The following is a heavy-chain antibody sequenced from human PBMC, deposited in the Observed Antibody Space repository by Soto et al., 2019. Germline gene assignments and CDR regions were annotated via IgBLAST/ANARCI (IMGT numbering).Heavy chain of an antibody. J-gene: IGHJ5*02. CDR1: GFTFDDYA. CDR2: ISWKSGSI. Sequence: GGSLRLSCAASGFTFDDYAMHWVRQAPGKGLEWVSGISWKSGSIGYADSVKGRFTISRDNAKNSLYLQMNSLTAEDTAIYYCVRGGGGGLFDPWGQGTMVTVSS. V-gene: IGHV3-9*01. CDR3: VRGGGGGLFDP. D-gene: IGHD2-15*01.